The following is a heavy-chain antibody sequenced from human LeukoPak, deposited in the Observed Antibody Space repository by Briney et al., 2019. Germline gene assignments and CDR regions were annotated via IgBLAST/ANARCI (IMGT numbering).Heavy chain of an antibody. CDR1: GGSISSYY. CDR3: ARGTHSGSYLYYFDY. V-gene: IGHV4-59*01. Sequence: SETLSLICTVSGGSISSYYWSWIRQPPGKRLEWIGYIYYSGSTNYNPSLKSRVTISIDTSKNQFSLKLSSVTAADTAVYYCARGTHSGSYLYYFDYWGQGTLVTVSS. J-gene: IGHJ4*02. D-gene: IGHD1-26*01. CDR2: IYYSGST.